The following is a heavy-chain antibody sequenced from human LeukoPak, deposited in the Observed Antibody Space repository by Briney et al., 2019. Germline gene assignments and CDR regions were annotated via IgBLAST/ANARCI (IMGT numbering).Heavy chain of an antibody. CDR1: GGTFSSYA. Sequence: SVKVSCKASGGTFSSYAISWVRQAPGQGLEWMGGVIPIFGTANYAQKFQGRVTITADESTSTAYMELSSLRSEDTAVYYCARDRYCSGGSCWGSWFDPWGQGTLVTVSS. D-gene: IGHD2-15*01. V-gene: IGHV1-69*13. J-gene: IGHJ5*02. CDR2: VIPIFGTA. CDR3: ARDRYCSGGSCWGSWFDP.